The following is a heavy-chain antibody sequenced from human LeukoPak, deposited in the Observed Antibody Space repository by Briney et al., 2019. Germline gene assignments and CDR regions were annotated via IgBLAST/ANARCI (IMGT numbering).Heavy chain of an antibody. CDR2: MNPNSGNT. CDR1: GYTFTSYD. D-gene: IGHD3-10*01. J-gene: IGHJ6*02. V-gene: IGHV1-8*01. CDR3: ARGDLYYYGSGSYYGPRPHRGYYYGMDV. Sequence: ASVKVSCKASGYTFTSYDINWVRQATGQGLEWMGWMNPNSGNTGYAQKFQGRVTMTRNTSISTAYMELSSLRSEDTAVYYCARGDLYYYGSGSYYGPRPHRGYYYGMDVWGQGTTVTVSS.